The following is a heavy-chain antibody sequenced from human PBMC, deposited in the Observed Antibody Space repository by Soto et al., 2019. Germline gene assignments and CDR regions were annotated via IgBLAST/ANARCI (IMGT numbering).Heavy chain of an antibody. CDR3: ANLYIAAAGTEWSDP. J-gene: IGHJ5*02. CDR1: GGTFSSYA. V-gene: IGHV1-69*13. Sequence: GASVQVSCKASGGTFSSYAISWVRPAHGQGLEWMGGIIPIFGTANYAQKFQVRFTITADESTSTAYMELSSLRSEDTAVYYCANLYIAAAGTEWSDPWGQGTLVTVSS. CDR2: IIPIFGTA. D-gene: IGHD6-13*01.